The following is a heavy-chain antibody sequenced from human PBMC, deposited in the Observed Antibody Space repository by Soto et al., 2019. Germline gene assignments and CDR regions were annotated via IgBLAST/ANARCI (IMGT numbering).Heavy chain of an antibody. J-gene: IGHJ3*02. D-gene: IGHD2-8*01. CDR3: ARGVMNDAFDI. V-gene: IGHV1-18*01. CDR2: SSAYKGRT. Sequence: QGQLVQSGAEVKEPGASVKVSCTASGYTFTSHGITWVRQSPGQGLEWMGWSSAYKGRTDYAQKVQGRVTMITDTSTSTAYMELRSLRADDPAMSYCARGVMNDAFDIWGQGTIVTVSS. CDR1: GYTFTSHG.